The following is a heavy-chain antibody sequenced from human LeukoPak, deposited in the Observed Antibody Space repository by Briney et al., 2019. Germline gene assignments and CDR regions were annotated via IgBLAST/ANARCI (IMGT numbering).Heavy chain of an antibody. CDR3: GRSDMVRGVIRIDY. CDR1: GGSISSYY. J-gene: IGHJ4*02. D-gene: IGHD3-10*01. Sequence: PSETLSLTCTVSGGSISSYYWSWIRQPPGKGLEWIGYIYYSGSTNYNPSLKSRVTISVDTSKNQFSLKLSSGTAADTAVYYCGRSDMVRGVIRIDYWGQGTLVTVSS. CDR2: IYYSGST. V-gene: IGHV4-59*01.